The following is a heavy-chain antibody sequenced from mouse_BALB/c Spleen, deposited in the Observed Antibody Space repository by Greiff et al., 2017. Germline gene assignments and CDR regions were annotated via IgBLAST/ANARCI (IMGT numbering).Heavy chain of an antibody. V-gene: IGHV3-6*02. Sequence: EVQRVESGPGLVKPSQSLSLTCSVTGYSITSGYYWNWIRQFPGNKLEWMGYISYDGSNNYNPSLKNRISITRDTSKNQFFLKLNSVTTEDTATYYCARGLTTRGFAYWGQGTLVTVSA. D-gene: IGHD1-1*01. J-gene: IGHJ3*01. CDR2: ISYDGSN. CDR3: ARGLTTRGFAY. CDR1: GYSITSGYY.